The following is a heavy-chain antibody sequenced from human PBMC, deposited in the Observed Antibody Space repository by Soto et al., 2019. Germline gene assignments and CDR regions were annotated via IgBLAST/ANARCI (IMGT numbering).Heavy chain of an antibody. CDR3: AKEQNSWEELDY. CDR2: ISYDGSNK. CDR1: GFPFSSYG. J-gene: IGHJ4*02. V-gene: IGHV3-30*18. D-gene: IGHD1-26*01. Sequence: PGGSLRLSCASSGFPFSSYGMHWVRQAPGKGLEWVAVISYDGSNKYYADSVKGRFTISRDNSRNTLYLQMNSLRAEDTAVYYCAKEQNSWEELDYWGQGTLVTVSS.